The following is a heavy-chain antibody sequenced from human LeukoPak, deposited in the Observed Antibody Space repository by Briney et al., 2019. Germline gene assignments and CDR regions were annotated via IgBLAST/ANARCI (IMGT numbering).Heavy chain of an antibody. V-gene: IGHV4-61*02. CDR1: GGSISSGSYY. CDR2: IYTSGST. CDR3: ARVAATAGNNWFDP. D-gene: IGHD6-13*01. Sequence: SQTLSLTCTVSGGSISSGSYYWSWIRQPAGKGLEWIGRIYTSGSTNYNPSLKSRVTISVDTSKNQFSLKLSSMTAADTAVYYCARVAATAGNNWFDPWGQGTLVTVSS. J-gene: IGHJ5*02.